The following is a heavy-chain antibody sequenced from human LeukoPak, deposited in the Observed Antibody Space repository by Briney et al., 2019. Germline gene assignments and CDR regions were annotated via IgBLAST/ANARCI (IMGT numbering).Heavy chain of an antibody. J-gene: IGHJ4*02. Sequence: SGTLSLTRTVSGVSLSSLYWSWGGQPAGKGLGGIGRIYTSGSTNYNPSLKSRVTMSVDTSKNQFSLKLSSVTAADTAVYYCARSGALYYDFREDYWGQGTLITVSS. D-gene: IGHD3-3*01. V-gene: IGHV4-4*07. CDR3: ARSGALYYDFREDY. CDR1: GVSLSSLY. CDR2: IYTSGST.